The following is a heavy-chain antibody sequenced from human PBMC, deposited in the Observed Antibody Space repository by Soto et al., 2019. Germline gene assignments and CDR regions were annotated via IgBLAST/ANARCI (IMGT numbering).Heavy chain of an antibody. J-gene: IGHJ3*02. Sequence: SETLSLTCTVCGGCVSSGSDYWSWNRQPPGKGLEWIGYIYYSGSTNYNPSLKRRVTISGDRAKNECYLKLSSVTAADTAVYYCPRQRRYGYNFADASDIWGQGTRVTVS. CDR2: IYYSGST. CDR1: GGCVSSGSDY. V-gene: IGHV4-61*01. CDR3: PRQRRYGYNFADASDI. D-gene: IGHD5-12*01.